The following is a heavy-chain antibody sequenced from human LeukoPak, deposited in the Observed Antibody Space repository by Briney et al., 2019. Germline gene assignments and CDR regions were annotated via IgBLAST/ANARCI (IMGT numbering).Heavy chain of an antibody. CDR2: ISSSGSTI. CDR1: GFTFSDYY. CDR3: ARAPVLRFLEWLPHFDY. Sequence: GGSLRLSCAASGFTFSDYYMSWIRQAPGKGLEWVSYISSSGSTIYYADSVKGRFTISRDNAKNSLYLQMNSLRAEDTAVYYCARAPVLRFLEWLPHFDYWGQGTLVTVSS. D-gene: IGHD3-3*01. V-gene: IGHV3-11*01. J-gene: IGHJ4*02.